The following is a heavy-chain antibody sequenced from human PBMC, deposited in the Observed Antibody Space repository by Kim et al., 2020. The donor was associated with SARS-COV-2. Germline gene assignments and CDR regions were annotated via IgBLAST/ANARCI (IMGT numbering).Heavy chain of an antibody. CDR2: ISSSSSYT. CDR3: ARARIAVASDY. Sequence: GGSLRLSCAASGFTFSDYYMSWIRQAPGKGPEWVSYISSSSSYTNYADSVKGRFTISRDNAKNSLYLQMNSLRAEDTAVYYCARARIAVASDYWGQGTLVTVSS. V-gene: IGHV3-11*06. D-gene: IGHD6-19*01. CDR1: GFTFSDYY. J-gene: IGHJ4*02.